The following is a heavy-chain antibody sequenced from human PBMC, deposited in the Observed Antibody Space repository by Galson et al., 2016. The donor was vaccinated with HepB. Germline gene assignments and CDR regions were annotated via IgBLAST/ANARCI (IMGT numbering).Heavy chain of an antibody. CDR2: IYQSGDT. J-gene: IGHJ4*02. CDR3: ARGAYYSGSGSRFDS. CDR1: GASITSGRYS. Sequence: TLSLTCAVSGASITSGRYSWGWLRLPPGEGLEWLGYIYQSGDTYYTPSLRSRVSISLDKSKNQFSLRLNSVTAADTAVYYCARGAYYSGSGSRFDSWGQGTLVTVSS. V-gene: IGHV4-30-2*01. D-gene: IGHD3-10*01.